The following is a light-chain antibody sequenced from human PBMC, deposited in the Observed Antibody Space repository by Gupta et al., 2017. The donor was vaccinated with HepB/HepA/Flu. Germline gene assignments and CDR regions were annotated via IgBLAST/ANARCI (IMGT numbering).Light chain of an antibody. CDR2: KAS. Sequence: DIQMTQSPSTLSASVGDRVTITCRASQSISSWLAWYQQKPGKAPKLLIYKASSLESGVPSRFSGSGSGTEFTRTISSLQPDDFETYYCQQYNTFGQGTKVEIK. V-gene: IGKV1-5*03. CDR1: QSISSW. J-gene: IGKJ1*01. CDR3: QQYNT.